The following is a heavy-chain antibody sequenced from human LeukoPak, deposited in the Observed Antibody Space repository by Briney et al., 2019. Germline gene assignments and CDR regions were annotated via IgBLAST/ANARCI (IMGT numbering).Heavy chain of an antibody. Sequence: ASVTVSCKASGYTFTVYYLHWVRQAPGQGKEWMGWIYPKTGGTSYTQKFQGRVTMTRDTSISTAYMELIGLRSDDTAVYYCAGPWDQVGFDPWGQGTLVSVSS. D-gene: IGHD1-26*01. V-gene: IGHV1-2*02. CDR1: GYTFTVYY. CDR3: AGPWDQVGFDP. CDR2: IYPKTGGT. J-gene: IGHJ5*02.